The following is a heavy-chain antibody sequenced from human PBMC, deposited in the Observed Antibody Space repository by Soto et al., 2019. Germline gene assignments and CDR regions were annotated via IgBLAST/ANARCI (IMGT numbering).Heavy chain of an antibody. CDR1: GGSFSGYY. D-gene: IGHD4-17*01. CDR2: INHSGST. J-gene: IGHJ4*02. Sequence: QSLTCAVYGGSFSGYYWSWIRQPPGKGLEWIGEINHSGSTNYNPSLKSRVTISVDTSKNQFSLKLSSVTAADTAVYYCAGDHYGDDVGLDYCGQGTLVTVYS. V-gene: IGHV4-34*01. CDR3: AGDHYGDDVGLDY.